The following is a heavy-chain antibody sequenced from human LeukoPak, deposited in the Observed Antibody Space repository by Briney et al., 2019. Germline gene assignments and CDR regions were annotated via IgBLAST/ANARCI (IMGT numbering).Heavy chain of an antibody. Sequence: GGSLRLSCAASGFAVSNSDMNWVRQAPGKGLEWVSGVQRSSSIYYADSVKGRFTISRDNSKNTVDLQMNSLRAEDTAVYYCARDADFDWLLPPDPGYYGMDVWGQGTTVTVSS. V-gene: IGHV3-53*01. CDR1: GFAVSNSD. CDR2: VQRSSSI. CDR3: ARDADFDWLLPPDPGYYGMDV. D-gene: IGHD3-9*01. J-gene: IGHJ6*02.